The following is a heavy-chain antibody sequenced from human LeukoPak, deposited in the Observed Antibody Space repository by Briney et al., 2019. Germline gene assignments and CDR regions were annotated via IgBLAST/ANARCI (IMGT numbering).Heavy chain of an antibody. CDR3: ARATRGGSSWPYYYYYMDV. D-gene: IGHD6-13*01. CDR1: GGSISNYY. Sequence: SETLSLTCTVSGGSISNYYWNWIRQFPGKGLEWIGYISHSGSTNYSPSLESRVTISVDPSKNQFSLKLSSVTAADTAVYYCARATRGGSSWPYYYYYMDVWGKGTTVTVSS. V-gene: IGHV4-59*12. J-gene: IGHJ6*03. CDR2: ISHSGST.